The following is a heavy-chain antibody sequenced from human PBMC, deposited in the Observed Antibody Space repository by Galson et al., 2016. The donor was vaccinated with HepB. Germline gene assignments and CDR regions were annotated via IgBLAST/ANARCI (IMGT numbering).Heavy chain of an antibody. Sequence: SLRLSCAASGFTFSNYAVHWVRQAPGKGLEWVALIWNDGSNRYYADSVKGRFTISRDNSNNTLYLQMNSLRAEDTALYYCAKDRVLMWFGESGQSMDVWGQGTTVTDS. CDR1: GFTFSNYA. V-gene: IGHV3-33*06. CDR3: AKDRVLMWFGESGQSMDV. J-gene: IGHJ6*02. CDR2: IWNDGSNR. D-gene: IGHD3-10*01.